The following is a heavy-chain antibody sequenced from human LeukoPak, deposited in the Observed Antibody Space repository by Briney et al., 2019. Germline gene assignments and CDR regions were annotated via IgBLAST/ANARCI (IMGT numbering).Heavy chain of an antibody. D-gene: IGHD3-3*01. CDR1: GFTFSDYY. CDR2: ISSICSNI. Sequence: PGGSLRLSRAASGFTFSDYYMSWIRQPPGKGLEWVAYISSICSNIHYADSVKSRLTISSDNAENSLYLQLSSLRAADTAVYYCARLDDYYFDYWGQGTLVTVSS. V-gene: IGHV3-11*01. J-gene: IGHJ4*02. CDR3: ARLDDYYFDY.